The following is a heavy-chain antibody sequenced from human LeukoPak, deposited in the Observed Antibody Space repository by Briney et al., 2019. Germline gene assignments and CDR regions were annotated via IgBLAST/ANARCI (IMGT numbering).Heavy chain of an antibody. Sequence: PSETLSLTCAVYGGSFSGYYCSWIRQPPGKGLEWIGEIIHSGSTNNNPSLKSRVTISVDTSKNQFSLKLSSVTAADTAVYYCARKVPSDYDSSGYSHYGMDVWGQGTTVTVSS. J-gene: IGHJ6*02. CDR1: GGSFSGYY. V-gene: IGHV4-34*12. D-gene: IGHD3-22*01. CDR3: ARKVPSDYDSSGYSHYGMDV. CDR2: IIHSGST.